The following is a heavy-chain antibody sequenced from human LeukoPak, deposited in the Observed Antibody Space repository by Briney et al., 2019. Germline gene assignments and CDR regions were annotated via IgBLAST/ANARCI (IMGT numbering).Heavy chain of an antibody. D-gene: IGHD3-22*01. CDR3: ARDVTLWDYDRSDYRARRFDY. V-gene: IGHV3-7*01. J-gene: IGHJ4*02. Sequence: GGSLRLSCAASGFTFSSYLMSWVRQAPGKGLEWVANTKQDGSEKYYVDSVKGRFTIFRDNAKNSLYLQMNSLRAEDTAVYYCARDVTLWDYDRSDYRARRFDYWGQGTLVTVSS. CDR1: GFTFSSYL. CDR2: TKQDGSEK.